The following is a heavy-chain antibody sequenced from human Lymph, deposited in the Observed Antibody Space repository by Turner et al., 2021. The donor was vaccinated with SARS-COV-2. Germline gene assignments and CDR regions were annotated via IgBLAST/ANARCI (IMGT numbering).Heavy chain of an antibody. V-gene: IGHV3-53*01. CDR1: GLTFSSNS. D-gene: IGHD4-17*01. CDR2: IYSGGIK. J-gene: IGHJ4*02. Sequence: EVRRVESGGGLIQPGGALRFSCAASGLTFSSNSMTWVRQASGMGLEWVSIIYSGGIKYYADSVKGQFTISRYNSKNTLYLQKTSLRDDDTAVYYCARVLPYGDYFDYWGQGTLVTVSS. CDR3: ARVLPYGDYFDY.